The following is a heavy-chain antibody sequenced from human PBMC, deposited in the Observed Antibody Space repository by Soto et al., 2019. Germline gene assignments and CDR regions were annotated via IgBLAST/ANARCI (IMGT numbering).Heavy chain of an antibody. CDR2: INGDSGNT. CDR1: GYTFTSYA. CDR3: ARGPVGDYFWGSFRWLDY. D-gene: IGHD3-16*02. J-gene: IGHJ4*02. V-gene: IGHV1-3*01. Sequence: ASVKVSCKASGYTFTSYAVHWVRQAPGQRLEWMGWINGDSGNTKYSQKFQDRVTITRDTSANTAYMELSSLRSEDTAVFYCARGPVGDYFWGSFRWLDYWGQGTQVTVSS.